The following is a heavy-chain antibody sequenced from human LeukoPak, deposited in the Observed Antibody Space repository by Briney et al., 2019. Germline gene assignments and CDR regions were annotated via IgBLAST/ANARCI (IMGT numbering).Heavy chain of an antibody. D-gene: IGHD3-22*01. V-gene: IGHV4-4*07. CDR3: AREGGRPWDMIVGNDAFDI. CDR1: GGSISSYY. CDR2: IYTSGST. J-gene: IGHJ3*02. Sequence: SETLSLTCTVSGGSISSYYWSWTRQPAGKGLEWIGRIYTSGSTNYNPSLKSRVTMSVDTSKNQFSLKLSSVTAADTAVYYCAREGGRPWDMIVGNDAFDIWGQGTMVTVSS.